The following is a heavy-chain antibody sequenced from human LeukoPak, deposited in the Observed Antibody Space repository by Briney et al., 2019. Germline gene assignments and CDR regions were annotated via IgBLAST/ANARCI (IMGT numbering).Heavy chain of an antibody. CDR3: AELGITMIGGV. V-gene: IGHV3-48*03. Sequence: GGSLRLSCAASGFTFSSYEMNWVRQAPEKGLERVSYISSSGSTIYYADSVKGRFTISRDNAKNSLYLQMNSLRAEDTAVYYCAELGITMIGGVWGKGTTVTISS. J-gene: IGHJ6*04. CDR2: ISSSGSTI. CDR1: GFTFSSYE. D-gene: IGHD3-10*02.